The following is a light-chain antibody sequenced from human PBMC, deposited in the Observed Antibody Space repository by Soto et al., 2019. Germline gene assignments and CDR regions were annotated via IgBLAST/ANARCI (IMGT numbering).Light chain of an antibody. CDR2: ATS. V-gene: IGKV3-20*01. J-gene: IGKJ1*01. CDR1: QSVTSTY. CDR3: QDSSTSPWP. Sequence: TQSPGTLSLSPGERATLSCRAVQSVTSTYMAWYQQKPGQAPRLLIYATSFRASGIPDRFRGSGSGTDFTLTISSLEPEDSAVYYCQDSSTSPWPFGQGTKV.